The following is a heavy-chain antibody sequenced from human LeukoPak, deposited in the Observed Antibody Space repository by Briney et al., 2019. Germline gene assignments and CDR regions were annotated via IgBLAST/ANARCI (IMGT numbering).Heavy chain of an antibody. V-gene: IGHV1-2*02. CDR1: GYTFTGYY. CDR2: INPNSGGT. Sequence: GASVKVSCKASGYTFTGYYMHWVRQAPGQGLEWMGWINPNSGGTNYAQKFQGRVTMTRDTSISTAYMELSRLRSDDTAVYYCARDRIVGATGWLDYWGQGTLVTVSS. D-gene: IGHD1-26*01. CDR3: ARDRIVGATGWLDY. J-gene: IGHJ4*02.